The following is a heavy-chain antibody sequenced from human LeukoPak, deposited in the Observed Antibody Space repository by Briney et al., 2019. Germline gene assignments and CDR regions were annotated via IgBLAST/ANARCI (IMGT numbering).Heavy chain of an antibody. V-gene: IGHV4-30-2*01. D-gene: IGHD6-13*01. CDR1: GGSISSGGYY. CDR2: IYHSGST. CDR3: ARVGGYSSSWDNWFDP. J-gene: IGHJ5*02. Sequence: SQTLSLTCTVSGGSISSGGYYWSWIRQPPGKGLEWIGYIYHSGSTYYNPSLKSRVTISVDRSKNQFSLKLSSVTAADTAVYYCARVGGYSSSWDNWFDPWGQGTLVTVSS.